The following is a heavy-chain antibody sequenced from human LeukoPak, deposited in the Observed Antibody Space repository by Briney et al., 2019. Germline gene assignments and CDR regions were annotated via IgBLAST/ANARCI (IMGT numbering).Heavy chain of an antibody. V-gene: IGHV2-5*02. CDR1: GFSLSTSGVG. D-gene: IGHD6-19*01. J-gene: IGHJ1*01. Sequence: SGPTQVKPTQTLTLTCTFSGFSLSTSGVGVGWIRQPPGKALEWLALIYWDDDKRYSPSLKSRLTITKDTSKNQVVLTMTNMDPVDTATYYCAHRADVGSGWYEYFQHWGQGTLVTVSS. CDR3: AHRADVGSGWYEYFQH. CDR2: IYWDDDK.